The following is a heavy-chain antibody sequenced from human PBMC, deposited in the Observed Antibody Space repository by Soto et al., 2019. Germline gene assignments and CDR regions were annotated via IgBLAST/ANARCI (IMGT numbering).Heavy chain of an antibody. J-gene: IGHJ4*02. CDR1: GYTFTSYG. V-gene: IGHV1-18*04. CDR3: ARFLAGMIVVALGDNGEFDY. D-gene: IGHD3-22*01. Sequence: ASVKVSCKASGYTFTSYGISWVRQAPGQGLEWMGWISAYNGNTNYAQKLQGRVTMTTDTSTSTAYMELRSLRSDDTAVYYCARFLAGMIVVALGDNGEFDYWGQGTLVTVSS. CDR2: ISAYNGNT.